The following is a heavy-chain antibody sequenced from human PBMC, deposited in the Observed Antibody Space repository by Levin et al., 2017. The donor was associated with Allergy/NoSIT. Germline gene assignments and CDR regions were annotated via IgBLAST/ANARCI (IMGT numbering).Heavy chain of an antibody. CDR2: ISYDGSNK. V-gene: IGHV3-30*18. Sequence: GGSLRLSCAASGFTFSSYGMHWVRQAPGKGLEWVAVISYDGSNKYYADSVKGRFTISRDNSKNTLYLQMNSLRAEDTAVYYCAKDYDRRGVNKYYYYYYYMDVWGKGTTVTVSS. D-gene: IGHD3-9*01. CDR1: GFTFSSYG. J-gene: IGHJ6*03. CDR3: AKDYDRRGVNKYYYYYYYMDV.